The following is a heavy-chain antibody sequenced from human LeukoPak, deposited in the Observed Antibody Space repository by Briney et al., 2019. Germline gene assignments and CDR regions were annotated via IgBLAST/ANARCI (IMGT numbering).Heavy chain of an antibody. J-gene: IGHJ4*02. CDR3: ATNQYGDYTLGDY. V-gene: IGHV1-2*02. D-gene: IGHD4-17*01. CDR1: GYTFTGYY. CDR2: INPNSGGT. Sequence: SVKVSCKASGYTFTGYYIHWVRQAPGQGLEWMGWINPNSGGTNSAQKFQGRVTMTRDTSISTAYMELSSLRSDDTAVYYCATNQYGDYTLGDYWGQGTLVSVSS.